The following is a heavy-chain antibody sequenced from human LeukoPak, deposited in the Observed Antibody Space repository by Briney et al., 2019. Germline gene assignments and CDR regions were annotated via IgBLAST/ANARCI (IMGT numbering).Heavy chain of an antibody. J-gene: IGHJ6*02. CDR3: ARTRYGSGSYYNAFDV. V-gene: IGHV3-7*01. D-gene: IGHD3-10*01. CDR2: IKQDGSEK. CDR1: GFTFGSYW. Sequence: TGGSLRLSCAASGFTFGSYWMSWVRQAPGKGLEWVANIKQDGSEKYYVDSVKGRFTISRDNAKNSLYLQMNRLRAEDTAVYYCARTRYGSGSYYNAFDVWGQGTTVTVSS.